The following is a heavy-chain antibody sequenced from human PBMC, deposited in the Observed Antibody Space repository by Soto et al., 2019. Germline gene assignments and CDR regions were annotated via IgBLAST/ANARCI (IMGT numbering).Heavy chain of an antibody. J-gene: IGHJ4*02. CDR3: AKKRSGWGGHFDC. V-gene: IGHV3-23*01. Sequence: EAQVLECGGGLVQPGGSLRLSCAASGFTFSVYAMSWVRQAPGKGLEWVSSISGNGGGTYYADSVEGRFTISRDNSKNTLSLQMNSLRADDTAVYYCAKKRSGWGGHFDCWGQGTLVTVSS. CDR2: ISGNGGGT. CDR1: GFTFSVYA. D-gene: IGHD6-19*01.